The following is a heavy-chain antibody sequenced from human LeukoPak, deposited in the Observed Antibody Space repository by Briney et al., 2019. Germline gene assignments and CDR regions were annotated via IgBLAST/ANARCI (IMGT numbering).Heavy chain of an antibody. CDR1: GYTFTIYG. CDR3: ASGYGDMYYFDY. CDR2: ISAYNGNT. J-gene: IGHJ4*02. V-gene: IGHV1-18*01. D-gene: IGHD4-17*01. Sequence: GASVTVSCTASGYTFTIYGISWVRQAPGQGLEWMGWISAYNGNTNYAQKLQGRVTMTTDTSTSTAYMELRSLRSDDTAVYYCASGYGDMYYFDYWGQGTLVTVSS.